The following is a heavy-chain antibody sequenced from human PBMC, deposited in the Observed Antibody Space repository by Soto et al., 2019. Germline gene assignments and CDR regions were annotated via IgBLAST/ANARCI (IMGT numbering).Heavy chain of an antibody. CDR3: AGRYCNNTSCYKHGLDV. J-gene: IGHJ6*02. CDR2: ISGSGTST. CDR1: GFTFSSYA. V-gene: IGHV3-23*01. Sequence: GGSLRLSCAASGFTFSSYAMNWVRQAPGKGLECVSTISGSGTSTYYAGSVKGRFTTSRDNSKNTIYLQMNSLRAEDTAVYYCAGRYCNNTSCYKHGLDVWGQGATVTVSS. D-gene: IGHD2-2*02.